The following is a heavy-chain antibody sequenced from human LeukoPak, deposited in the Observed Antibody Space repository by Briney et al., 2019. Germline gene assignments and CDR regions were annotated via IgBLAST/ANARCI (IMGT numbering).Heavy chain of an antibody. D-gene: IGHD1/OR15-1a*01. CDR3: ARDNGGNIGNWFDP. V-gene: IGHV3-23*01. CDR1: GFTVSSNY. J-gene: IGHJ5*02. CDR2: ITGSGRST. Sequence: PGGSLRLSCAASGFTVSSNYMSWVRQAPGKGLDWVAAITGSGRSTYYADSVKGRFTISRDYSRNTVYLQMNSLRVEDTAVYYCARDNGGNIGNWFDPWGQGTPVIVSS.